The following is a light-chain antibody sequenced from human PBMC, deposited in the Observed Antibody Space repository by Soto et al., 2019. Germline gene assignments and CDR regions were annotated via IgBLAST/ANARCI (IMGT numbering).Light chain of an antibody. CDR3: LQYGRTSWT. CDR1: QSDSTNF. J-gene: IGKJ1*01. Sequence: EIVLTQSPGTLSLSPGEGATLSCSASQSDSTNFFAWYQQKPGQAPRLLVYSASTRATGIPDRFSGSGSGTDFTLTISRLELEDFAVYYCLQYGRTSWTFGQGTKVEIK. V-gene: IGKV3-20*01. CDR2: SAS.